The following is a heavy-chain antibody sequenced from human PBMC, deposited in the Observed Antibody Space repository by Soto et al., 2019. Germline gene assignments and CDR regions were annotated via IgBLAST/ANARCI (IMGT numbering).Heavy chain of an antibody. Sequence: PGESLKISCKGSGYSFTSYWIGWVRQMPGKGLEWMGIIYPGDSDTRYSPSFQGQVTISADKSISTAYLQWSSLKASDTAMYYRARQSQHDYGDNDAFDIWGQGTMVTVSS. CDR1: GYSFTSYW. CDR2: IYPGDSDT. V-gene: IGHV5-51*01. J-gene: IGHJ3*02. D-gene: IGHD4-17*01. CDR3: ARQSQHDYGDNDAFDI.